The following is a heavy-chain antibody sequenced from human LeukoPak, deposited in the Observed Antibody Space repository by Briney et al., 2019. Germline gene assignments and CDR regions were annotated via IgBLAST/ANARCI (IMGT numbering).Heavy chain of an antibody. D-gene: IGHD6-13*01. CDR2: IRYDGSNK. CDR1: GFTFSSYG. Sequence: GGSLRLSCAASGFTFSSYGMYWVRQAPGKGLEWVAFIRYDGSNKYYADSVKGRFTISRDNSKNTLYLQMNTLRTEDTAVYYCARAGAAAGTHFDYWGQGTLVTVSS. CDR3: ARAGAAAGTHFDY. V-gene: IGHV3-30*02. J-gene: IGHJ4*02.